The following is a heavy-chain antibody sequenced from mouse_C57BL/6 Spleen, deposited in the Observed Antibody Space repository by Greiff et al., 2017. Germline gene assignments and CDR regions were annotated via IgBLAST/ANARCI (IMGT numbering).Heavy chain of an antibody. D-gene: IGHD2-4*01. J-gene: IGHJ3*01. CDR2: INPNNGGT. V-gene: IGHV1-22*01. CDR1: GYTFTDYN. Sequence: VQLQQSGPELVKPGASVKMSCKASGYTFTDYNMHWVKQSHGTSLEWIGYINPNNGGTSYKQKVKGKATLTVNKSSSTAYMALRSLTSEDCAVYCCARKDYDYDVTWFAYWGQGTLVTVSA. CDR3: ARKDYDYDVTWFAY.